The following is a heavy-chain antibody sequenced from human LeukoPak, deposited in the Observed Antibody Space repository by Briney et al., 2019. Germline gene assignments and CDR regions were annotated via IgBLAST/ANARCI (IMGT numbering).Heavy chain of an antibody. CDR2: ISGSGGST. Sequence: GGSLRLSCAASGFTFSSYAMSWVRQAPGKGLEWGSAISGSGGSTYYADSVKGRFTISRDNSKNTLYLQMNSLRAEDTAVYYCAKPRNYYDSSPFDYWGQGTLVTVSS. CDR1: GFTFSSYA. CDR3: AKPRNYYDSSPFDY. J-gene: IGHJ4*02. D-gene: IGHD3-22*01. V-gene: IGHV3-23*01.